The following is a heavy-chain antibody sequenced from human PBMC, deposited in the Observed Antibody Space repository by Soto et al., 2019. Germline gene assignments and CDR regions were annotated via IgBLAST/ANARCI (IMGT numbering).Heavy chain of an antibody. CDR1: GFTFSRYG. D-gene: IGHD3-3*01. CDR2: ISNDGSKK. Sequence: QVQLVESGGGVVQPGGSLRLSCVASGFTFSRYGMHWVRQAPGKGLEWVAAISNDGSKKYYADSVKGRFTISRDNSKNTLYLQMNSLRAEDTAMYYCAKGYYDFWRGYSEYYYDMDVWGQGTTVTVSS. V-gene: IGHV3-30*18. J-gene: IGHJ6*02. CDR3: AKGYYDFWRGYSEYYYDMDV.